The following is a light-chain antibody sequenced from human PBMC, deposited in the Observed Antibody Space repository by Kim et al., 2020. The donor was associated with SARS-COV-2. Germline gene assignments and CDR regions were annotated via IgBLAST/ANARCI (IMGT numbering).Light chain of an antibody. V-gene: IGKV3-15*01. CDR2: GAS. CDR3: QQYNNWPPVT. J-gene: IGKJ1*01. Sequence: EIVMTQSPATLSVSPGERATLSCRASQSVSSNLAWFQQKPGQAPRLLIYGASTRATGIPARFSGSGSGTEFTLTISSLQSEDFAVYYCQQYNNWPPVTFGQGTKVDIK. CDR1: QSVSSN.